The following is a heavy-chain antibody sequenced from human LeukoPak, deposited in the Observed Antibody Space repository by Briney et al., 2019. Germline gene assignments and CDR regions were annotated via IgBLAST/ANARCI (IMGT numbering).Heavy chain of an antibody. CDR1: GGFNTHYY. CDR3: ARAALYCSSTSCYSSWFDP. J-gene: IGHJ5*02. V-gene: IGHV4-59*01. CDR2: IYYSGST. Sequence: SETLSLTCSVSGGFNTHYYWSWIRQPPGKGLEWIGYIYYSGSTNYNPSLKSRVTISVDTSKNQFSLKLSSVTAADTAVYYCARAALYCSSTSCYSSWFDPWGQGTLVTVSS. D-gene: IGHD2-2*01.